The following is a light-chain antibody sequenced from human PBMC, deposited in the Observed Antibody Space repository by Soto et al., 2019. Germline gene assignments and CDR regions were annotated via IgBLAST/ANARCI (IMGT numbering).Light chain of an antibody. CDR2: KIS. CDR1: QSLVDNDGNTY. CDR3: MQGTHWPPT. V-gene: IGKV2-30*01. J-gene: IGKJ1*01. Sequence: DVVMTQSPLSLPVTLGQPASISCRSSQSLVDNDGNTYLNWFQQRPGQSPRRLIYKISSRDSGVPDRFSGSGSGTDFTLKISRVEAEDVGVYYCMQGTHWPPTFGQGTKVDIK.